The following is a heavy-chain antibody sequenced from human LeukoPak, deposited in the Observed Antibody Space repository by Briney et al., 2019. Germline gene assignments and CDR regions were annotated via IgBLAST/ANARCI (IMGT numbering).Heavy chain of an antibody. Sequence: GASVKVSCKASGYTFTSYGISWVRQAPGQGHEWMGWISAYNGNTKYAQKLQGRVTITTDTSTSTAYMELRSLRSDDTAVYYCARATGTVATIPPVIWYFDLWGRGTLVTVSS. CDR3: ARATGTVATIPPVIWYFDL. D-gene: IGHD5-12*01. J-gene: IGHJ2*01. CDR2: ISAYNGNT. V-gene: IGHV1-18*04. CDR1: GYTFTSYG.